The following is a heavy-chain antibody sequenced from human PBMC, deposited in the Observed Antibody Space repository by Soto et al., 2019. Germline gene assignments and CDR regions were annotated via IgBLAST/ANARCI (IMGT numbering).Heavy chain of an antibody. CDR1: GYTFTSYD. Sequence: QVQLVQSGAEVKKPGASVKVSCKASGYTFTSYDITWVRQATGQGLEWMGWLNPNSGNTGYAQKFQGRVTMTRNTSISTAYMERSSLRSDATAVYYCARFPLNYSSSWYYWCDLWGQGTLVTVSS. CDR2: LNPNSGNT. V-gene: IGHV1-8*01. D-gene: IGHD6-13*01. J-gene: IGHJ5*02. CDR3: ARFPLNYSSSWYYWCDL.